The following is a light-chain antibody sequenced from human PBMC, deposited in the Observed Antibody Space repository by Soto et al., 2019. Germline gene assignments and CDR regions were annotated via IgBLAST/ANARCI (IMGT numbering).Light chain of an antibody. CDR3: QHYNSYSQT. J-gene: IGKJ1*01. CDR2: DAS. CDR1: QSISSW. V-gene: IGKV1-5*01. Sequence: MTLSPATQSAPVGERVAITCRASQSISSWLAWYQQKPGKAPNLLIYDASALESGVPSRFSGSGAGTEFTLTIGSLQPDDFATYYCQHYNSYSQTFGQGTKVDIK.